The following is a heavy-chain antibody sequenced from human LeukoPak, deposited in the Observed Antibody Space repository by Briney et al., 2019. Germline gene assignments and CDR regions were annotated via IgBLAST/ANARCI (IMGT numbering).Heavy chain of an antibody. J-gene: IGHJ4*02. Sequence: GRSLRLSCAASGFSFDNYGMHWVRQAPGKGLEWVSFISNDGSDEYYIDSEKGRFTISRDNAKNSLYLQMDSLRAEDTAVYYCARDKVVGATYFDNWGQGTLVTVSS. D-gene: IGHD1-26*01. CDR1: GFSFDNYG. V-gene: IGHV3-30*03. CDR2: ISNDGSDE. CDR3: ARDKVVGATYFDN.